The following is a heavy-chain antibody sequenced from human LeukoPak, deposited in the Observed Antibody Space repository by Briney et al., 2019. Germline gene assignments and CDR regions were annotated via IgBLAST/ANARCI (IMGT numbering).Heavy chain of an antibody. V-gene: IGHV1-8*01. D-gene: IGHD6-19*01. CDR2: MNPNSGNT. J-gene: IGHJ3*02. Sequence: ASVKVSCKASGYTFTSYDVNWVRQATGQGLEWMGWMNPNSGNTGYAQKFQGRVTMTRNSSISTAYMELSSLRSEDTAVYYCASSGWYYGAFDIWGQGTMVTVSS. CDR3: ASSGWYYGAFDI. CDR1: GYTFTSYD.